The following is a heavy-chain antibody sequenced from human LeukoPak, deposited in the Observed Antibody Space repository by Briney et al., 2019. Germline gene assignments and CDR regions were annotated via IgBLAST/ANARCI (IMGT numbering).Heavy chain of an antibody. CDR3: SRDRNRYRGTTGDGDAFDI. V-gene: IGHV3-53*01. CDR1: LYSGSSNY. Sequence: GGSLSLSCAASLYSGSSNYISWVRQAPGKGLEWVSIIYSDGSTIHADSVKGRFTMSRDNSKNTLDLQMNSLRAEDTAISFYSRDRNRYRGTTGDGDAFDIWGQETKVTVSS. J-gene: IGHJ3*02. CDR2: IYSDGST. D-gene: IGHD1-7*01.